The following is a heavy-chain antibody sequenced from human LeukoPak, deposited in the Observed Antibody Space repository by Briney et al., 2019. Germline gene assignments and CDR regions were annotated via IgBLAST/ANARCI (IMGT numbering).Heavy chain of an antibody. CDR1: GFTFKNYA. J-gene: IGHJ1*01. D-gene: IGHD3-22*01. V-gene: IGHV3-23*01. Sequence: GGSLSLSCAASGFTFKNYAMSWVRQAPGKGLEWVSAIGGGGATTYYADSVKGRFTISRDNSKDTLYLQMNSLRADDTAVYYCAKLGGFLDTSAKRYFQHWGQGTLVTVSS. CDR2: IGGGGATT. CDR3: AKLGGFLDTSAKRYFQH.